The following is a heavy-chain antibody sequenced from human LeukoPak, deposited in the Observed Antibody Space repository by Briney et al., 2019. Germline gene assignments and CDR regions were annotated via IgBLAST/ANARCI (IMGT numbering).Heavy chain of an antibody. CDR1: GFSFSTYA. Sequence: GGSLRLSCAASGFSFSTYAMHWVRQAPWKGLEWVSYISSSGSTIYYADSVKGRFTISRDNAKNSLYLQMNSLRAEDTAVYYCARERGTWFGELPCYDYWGQGTLVTVSS. D-gene: IGHD3-10*01. CDR3: ARERGTWFGELPCYDY. CDR2: ISSSGSTI. V-gene: IGHV3-48*03. J-gene: IGHJ4*02.